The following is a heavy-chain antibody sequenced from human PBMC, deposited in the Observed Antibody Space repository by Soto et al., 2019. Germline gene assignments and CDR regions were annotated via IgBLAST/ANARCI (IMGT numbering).Heavy chain of an antibody. Sequence: QVQLVQSGAEVKKPGSSVKVSCKSSGGSFNNFVITWVRQAPGQGLEWMGTILPVFNTPNYAQKFQGRVTIIADASTTTVSMELRTLTSEDTAVYFCARALGGPYGRVFDNWGQGTLVTVSS. J-gene: IGHJ4*02. CDR2: ILPVFNTP. CDR3: ARALGGPYGRVFDN. CDR1: GGSFNNFV. D-gene: IGHD3-16*01. V-gene: IGHV1-69*18.